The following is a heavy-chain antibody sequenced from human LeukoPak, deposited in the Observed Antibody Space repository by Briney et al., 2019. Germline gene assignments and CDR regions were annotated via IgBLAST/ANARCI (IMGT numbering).Heavy chain of an antibody. J-gene: IGHJ6*03. CDR3: AQSPTGYYYYMDV. D-gene: IGHD1-14*01. V-gene: IGHV2-70*11. Sequence: SGPTLVNPTQTLTLTCTFSGFSLSTSGMCVSWIRQPPGKALEWLARIDWDDDKYYSTSLKTRLTISKDTSKNQVVLTMTNMHPVDTATYYCAQSPTGYYYYMDVWGKGTTVTVSS. CDR1: GFSLSTSGMC. CDR2: IDWDDDK.